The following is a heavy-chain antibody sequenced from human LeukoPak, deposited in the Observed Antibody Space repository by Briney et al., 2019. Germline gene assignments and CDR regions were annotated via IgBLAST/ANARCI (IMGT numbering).Heavy chain of an antibody. CDR2: TYYRSKWYN. CDR3: VRARTVRDPYYYYGMDV. Sequence: SQTLSLTCAISGESVYSNSAAWNWIRQSPSRGLECLGRTYYRSKWYNDYAVSGKSRITINPDTSKNQFSLQLNSVTPEDTAVYYCVRARTVRDPYYYYGMDVWGQGTTVTVSS. CDR1: GESVYSNSAA. J-gene: IGHJ6*02. D-gene: IGHD1-1*01. V-gene: IGHV6-1*01.